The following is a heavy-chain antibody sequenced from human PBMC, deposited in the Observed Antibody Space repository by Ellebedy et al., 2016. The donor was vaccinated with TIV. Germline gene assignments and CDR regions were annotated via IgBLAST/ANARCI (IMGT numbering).Heavy chain of an antibody. CDR1: GFTFSSYG. V-gene: IGHV3-33*01. D-gene: IGHD1-14*01. CDR2: LWYDGSNK. J-gene: IGHJ4*02. Sequence: GESLMISCASSGFTFSSYGMHWVRQAPGKGLEWVAVLWYDGSNKYYADSVKGRFTISRDNSKNTLYLQMNSLRAEDTAVYYCARDGKNNHLDYWGQGTLVTVSS. CDR3: ARDGKNNHLDY.